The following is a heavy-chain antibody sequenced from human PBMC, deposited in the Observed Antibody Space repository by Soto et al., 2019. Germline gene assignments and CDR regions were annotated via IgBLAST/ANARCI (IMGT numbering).Heavy chain of an antibody. D-gene: IGHD3-3*01. Sequence: SVKVSCKASGGTFSSYAISWVRQAPGQGLEWMGGIIPIFGTANYAQKFQGRVTITADKSTSTAYMELSSLRSEDTAVYYCARHYDFWSGYYNYYCGMDVWGQGTTVTVSS. CDR2: IIPIFGTA. J-gene: IGHJ6*02. CDR1: GGTFSSYA. V-gene: IGHV1-69*06. CDR3: ARHYDFWSGYYNYYCGMDV.